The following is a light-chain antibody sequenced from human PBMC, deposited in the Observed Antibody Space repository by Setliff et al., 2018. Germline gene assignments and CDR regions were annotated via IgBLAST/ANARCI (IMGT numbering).Light chain of an antibody. V-gene: IGLV2-14*03. CDR3: SSYTSSSTLLL. CDR1: SSDIGAYNY. Sequence: QSALAQPASVSGSPGQSITISCTGTSSDIGAYNYVSWYQQYPGKAPKLMIFDVSNRPSGVSTRFSGSKSGNTASLTISGLQTEDEADYFCSSYTSSSTLLLFGGGTK. J-gene: IGLJ2*01. CDR2: DVS.